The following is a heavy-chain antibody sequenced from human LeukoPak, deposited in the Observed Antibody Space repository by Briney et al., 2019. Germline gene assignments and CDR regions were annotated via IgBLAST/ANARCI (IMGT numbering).Heavy chain of an antibody. V-gene: IGHV3-48*03. CDR1: GFTFSSYE. CDR3: ARGRASGYSYGLDV. Sequence: GGSLRLSCAASGFTFSSYEMNWVRQAPGKGLEWVSYISSSGSTIYYADSVKGRFTISRDNAKNSLYLQMNSLRAEDTALYYCARGRASGYSYGLDVWGQGTTVTVSS. CDR2: ISSSGSTI. J-gene: IGHJ6*02.